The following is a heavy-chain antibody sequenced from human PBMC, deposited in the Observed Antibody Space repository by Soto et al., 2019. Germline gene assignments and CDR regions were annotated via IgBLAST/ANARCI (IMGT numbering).Heavy chain of an antibody. J-gene: IGHJ4*02. CDR1: GGSISSYY. V-gene: IGHV4-59*01. D-gene: IGHD6-19*01. CDR2: IYYSGST. CDR3: ARGRRAVAGTGPFDY. Sequence: QVQLQESGPGLVKPSETLSLTCTVSGGSISSYYWSWIRQPPGKGLEWIGYIYYSGSTNYNPSLKSRVTMSVDTSKNQFSLKLSSVTAADTAVYYCARGRRAVAGTGPFDYWGQGTLVTVSS.